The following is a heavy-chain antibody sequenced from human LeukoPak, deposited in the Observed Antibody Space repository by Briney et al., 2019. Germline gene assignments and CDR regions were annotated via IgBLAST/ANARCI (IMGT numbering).Heavy chain of an antibody. D-gene: IGHD6-13*01. J-gene: IGHJ1*01. V-gene: IGHV4-59*12. CDR2: ISYTGST. CDR3: ARGRVKRRSSSWSPEYFQH. Sequence: SETLSLNCTVSGGSISGYHWNWIRQPPGRGLEWIGYISYTGSTIYNPSLKSRVIISVDTSKNQLSLKLSSVTAADTAVYYCARGRVKRRSSSWSPEYFQHWGQGTLVTVSS. CDR1: GGSISGYH.